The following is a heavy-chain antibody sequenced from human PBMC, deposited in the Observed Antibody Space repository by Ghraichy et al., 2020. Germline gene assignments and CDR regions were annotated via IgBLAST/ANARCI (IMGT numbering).Heavy chain of an antibody. CDR3: ALDQTAAGWVVPYAFDI. V-gene: IGHV3-20*01. D-gene: IGHD6-13*01. CDR1: GFTFDDYG. J-gene: IGHJ3*02. CDR2: INWNGGST. Sequence: GGSLRLSCAASGFTFDDYGMSWVRQAPGKGLEWVSGINWNGGSTGYADSVKGRFTISRDNAKNSLYLQMNSLRAEDTALYHCALDQTAAGWVVPYAFDIWGQGTMVTVSS.